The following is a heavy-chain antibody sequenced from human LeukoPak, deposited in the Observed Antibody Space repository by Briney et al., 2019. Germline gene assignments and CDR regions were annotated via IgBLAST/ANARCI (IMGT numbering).Heavy chain of an antibody. Sequence: PSETLSLTCSVSGGSISLWQWNWIRQVAGKGLEWIGRLHTSGCPKYDPSLKSRVTMSLDTSKNQFFLKVSSVTAADTAVYFCATGGGPFDYWGQGILVTVSS. CDR2: LHTSGCP. CDR3: ATGGGPFDY. CDR1: GGSISLWQ. D-gene: IGHD3-16*01. V-gene: IGHV4-4*07. J-gene: IGHJ4*02.